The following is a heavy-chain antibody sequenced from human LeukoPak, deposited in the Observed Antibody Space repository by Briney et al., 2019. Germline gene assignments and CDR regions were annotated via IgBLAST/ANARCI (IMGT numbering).Heavy chain of an antibody. J-gene: IGHJ1*01. V-gene: IGHV1-18*01. CDR3: ARDKDSSGYYWASAEYFLH. D-gene: IGHD3-22*01. CDR2: ISAYNGNT. CDR1: GYTFTSYG. Sequence: ASVKVSCKASGYTFTSYGISWVRQAPGQGLEWMGWISAYNGNTNYAQKLQGRVTMTTDTSTSTAYMELRSLRSDDTAVYYCARDKDSSGYYWASAEYFLHWGQGTLVTVSS.